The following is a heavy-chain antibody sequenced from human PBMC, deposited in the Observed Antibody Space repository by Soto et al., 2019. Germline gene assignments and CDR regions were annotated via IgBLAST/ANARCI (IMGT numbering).Heavy chain of an antibody. CDR1: GGTFSNSA. Sequence: QVQLVQSGAEVKRPGSSVKVSCKASGGTFSNSAISWVRQAPGQGLDWMGGIIPIFGTVNYAQEFQGRVTMTAAESTRTSYMELSSLRSEDTAVYYCARGCYTYGDPHGGLDVWGQGTTVTVSS. J-gene: IGHJ6*02. V-gene: IGHV1-69*12. CDR2: IIPIFGTV. CDR3: ARGCYTYGDPHGGLDV. D-gene: IGHD5-18*01.